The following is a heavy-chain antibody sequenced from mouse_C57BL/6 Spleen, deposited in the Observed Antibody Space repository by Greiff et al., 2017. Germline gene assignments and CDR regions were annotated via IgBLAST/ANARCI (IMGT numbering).Heavy chain of an antibody. Sequence: DVKLVESGGGLVKPGGSLKLSCAASGFTFSSYAMSWVRQTPEKRLEWVATISDGGSYTYYPDNVKGRFTISRDNAKNNLYLHMSHLKSEDTAMYYCARESMVTTEYYYAMDYWGQGTSVTVSS. V-gene: IGHV5-4*01. CDR3: ARESMVTTEYYYAMDY. CDR2: ISDGGSYT. CDR1: GFTFSSYA. J-gene: IGHJ4*01. D-gene: IGHD2-2*01.